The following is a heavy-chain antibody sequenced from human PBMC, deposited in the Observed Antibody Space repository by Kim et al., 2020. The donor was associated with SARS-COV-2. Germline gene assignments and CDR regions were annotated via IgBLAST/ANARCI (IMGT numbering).Heavy chain of an antibody. D-gene: IGHD3-10*01. CDR1: GFTFSSYS. CDR3: ARDRRVRGEWNGMDV. CDR2: ISSSSSTI. Sequence: GGSLRLSCAASGFTFSSYSMNWVRQAPGKGLEWVSYISSSSSTIYYADSVKGRFTISRDNAKNSLYLQMNSLRDEDTAVYYCARDRRVRGEWNGMDVWGQGTTVTVSS. J-gene: IGHJ6*02. V-gene: IGHV3-48*02.